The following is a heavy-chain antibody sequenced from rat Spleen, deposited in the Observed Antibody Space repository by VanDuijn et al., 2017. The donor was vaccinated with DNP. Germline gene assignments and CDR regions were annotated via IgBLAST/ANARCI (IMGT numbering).Heavy chain of an antibody. V-gene: IGHV5-58*01. CDR3: AKERTGGFAMDA. CDR2: INTDGDTT. CDR1: GFTFSGYW. J-gene: IGHJ4*01. Sequence: EVQLVETGGDLVQPGRSLKLSCVASGFTFSGYWMYWIRQAPGKGLEWIASINTDGDTTSYPDSVKGRFTVSRDNAENTVCLQMNSLRSEDTATYYCAKERTGGFAMDAWGQGTSVTVSS. D-gene: IGHD4-1*01.